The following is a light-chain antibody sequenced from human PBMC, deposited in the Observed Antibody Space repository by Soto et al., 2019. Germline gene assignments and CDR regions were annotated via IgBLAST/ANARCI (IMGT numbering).Light chain of an antibody. CDR2: AAS. V-gene: IGKV3-20*01. Sequence: EILLTQSPGTLSLSPGERATLSCRASQTISSNNLAWYQQKPGQAPRLLLYAASSRDTVIPDRFSGSGSGTDFTLTISRLEPEDFAVYYCHQYGSSPPITFGPGTKVGIK. J-gene: IGKJ3*01. CDR1: QTISSNN. CDR3: HQYGSSPPIT.